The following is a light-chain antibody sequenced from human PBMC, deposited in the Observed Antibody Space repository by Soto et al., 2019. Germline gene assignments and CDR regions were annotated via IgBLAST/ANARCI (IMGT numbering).Light chain of an antibody. CDR2: EVS. CDR1: SSDIGSNNY. CDR3: SSDTTTTRL. V-gene: IGLV2-14*01. Sequence: QSVLTQPASVSGSPGQSITISCTGTSSDIGSNNYVSWFQQRPGKAPTLIIYEVSNRPSGVSNHFSGSKSGNTASLTISGLLPEDEAEYYCSSDTTTTRLFGVGTKLTVL. J-gene: IGLJ3*02.